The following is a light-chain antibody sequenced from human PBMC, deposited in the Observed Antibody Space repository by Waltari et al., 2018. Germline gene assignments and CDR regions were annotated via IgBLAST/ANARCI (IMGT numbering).Light chain of an antibody. J-gene: IGKJ4*01. V-gene: IGKV3-20*01. CDR3: QQSYSLLRLT. CDR2: GAS. CDR1: QSVNNNY. Sequence: DIVLTQSPGTLSLFPGERATLSCRASQSVNNNYLAWYLQKPGQAPRLLISGASSRAIGIPDRCSGSGSGTDFTLTISRLEPEDFATYYCQQSYSLLRLTFGGGTKVDIK.